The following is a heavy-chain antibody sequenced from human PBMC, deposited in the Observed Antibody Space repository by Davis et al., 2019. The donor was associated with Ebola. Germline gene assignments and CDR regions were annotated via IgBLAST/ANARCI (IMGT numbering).Heavy chain of an antibody. J-gene: IGHJ4*02. CDR3: ARGAGYCSGGGCYGRDYFDY. Sequence: PGGSLRLSCAASGFTFSSYWMHWVRQAPGKGLLWVSRIDTAGSATTYADSVKGRFTISRDHSKNPLYLQMNSMRVDDTAVYYCARGAGYCSGGGCYGRDYFDYWGQGTLVTVSS. D-gene: IGHD2-15*01. CDR1: GFTFSSYW. CDR2: IDTAGSAT. V-gene: IGHV3-74*03.